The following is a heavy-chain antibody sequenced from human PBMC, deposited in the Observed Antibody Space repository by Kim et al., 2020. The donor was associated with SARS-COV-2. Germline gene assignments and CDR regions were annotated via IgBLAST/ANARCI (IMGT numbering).Heavy chain of an antibody. CDR3: ARDAPCSGGSCYASRYFQH. Sequence: GGSLRLSCAASGFTFSSYWMHWVRQAPGKGLVWVSRINSDGSSTSYADSVKGRFTISRDNAKNTLYLQMNSLRAEDTAVYYCARDAPCSGGSCYASRYFQHWGQGTLVTVSS. D-gene: IGHD2-15*01. V-gene: IGHV3-74*01. CDR1: GFTFSSYW. CDR2: INSDGSST. J-gene: IGHJ1*01.